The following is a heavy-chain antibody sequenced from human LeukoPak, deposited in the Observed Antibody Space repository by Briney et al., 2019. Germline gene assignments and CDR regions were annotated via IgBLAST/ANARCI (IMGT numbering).Heavy chain of an antibody. J-gene: IGHJ4*02. CDR2: INHSGST. CDR3: AREDSGYDPFDY. Sequence: SETLSLTCAVYGGSFSGYYWSWIRQPPGKGLEWIGEINHSGSTNYNPSLKSRVTISVDTSKNQFSLKLSSVTAADTAVYYCAREDSGYDPFDYCGQGTLVTVSS. V-gene: IGHV4-34*01. D-gene: IGHD5-12*01. CDR1: GGSFSGYY.